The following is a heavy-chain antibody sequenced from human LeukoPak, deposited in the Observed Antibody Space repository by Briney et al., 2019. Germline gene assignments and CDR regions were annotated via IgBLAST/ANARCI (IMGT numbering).Heavy chain of an antibody. CDR2: IWYDGSNK. CDR3: ARDRSSWYYFDY. V-gene: IGHV3-33*01. Sequence: GGSLRLSCAAFGFTFSSYGMHWVRQAPGKGLEWVAVIWYDGSNKYCADSVKGRFTISRDNSKNTLYLQMNSLRAEDTAVYYCARDRSSWYYFDYWGQGTLVTVSS. J-gene: IGHJ4*02. CDR1: GFTFSSYG. D-gene: IGHD6-13*01.